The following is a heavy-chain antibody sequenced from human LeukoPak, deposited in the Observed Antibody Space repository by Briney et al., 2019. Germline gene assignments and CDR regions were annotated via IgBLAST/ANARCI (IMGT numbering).Heavy chain of an antibody. J-gene: IGHJ4*02. V-gene: IGHV3-30*18. Sequence: GRSLRLSCAASGFTFSSYGMHWVRQAPGKGLEWVAVISYDGSNTYYADSAKGRFTISRDNSKNMLYLQMNSLRAEDTAVYYCAKPYYYGSRSYMDYWGQGTLVTVSS. CDR3: AKPYYYGSRSYMDY. CDR1: GFTFSSYG. D-gene: IGHD3-10*01. CDR2: ISYDGSNT.